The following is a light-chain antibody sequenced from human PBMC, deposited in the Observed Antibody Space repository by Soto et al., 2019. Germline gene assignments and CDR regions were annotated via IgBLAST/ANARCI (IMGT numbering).Light chain of an antibody. CDR3: QQRKKWPPIT. J-gene: IGKJ5*01. V-gene: IGKV3D-20*02. CDR1: QSVGSRS. Sequence: EIVLTQSPGTLSLSPGERATLSCRASQSVGSRSLAWYQQKPGQAPRVLLYGTSERATGIPDRFSGSGSGTEFTITISRLEPEDLANYYCQQRKKWPPITFGQGTRLEIK. CDR2: GTS.